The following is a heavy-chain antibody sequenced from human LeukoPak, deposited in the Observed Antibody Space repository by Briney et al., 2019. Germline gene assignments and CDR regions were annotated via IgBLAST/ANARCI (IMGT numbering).Heavy chain of an antibody. J-gene: IGHJ4*02. CDR2: INHSGST. CDR3: ARGRRGSAAIGY. D-gene: IGHD2-2*01. V-gene: IGHV4-34*01. CDR1: GGSFSGYY. Sequence: SETLSLTCAVYGGSFSGYYWSWIRRPPGKGLEWIGEINHSGSTNYNPSLKSRVTISVDTSKNQFSLKLSSVTAADTAVYYCARGRRGSAAIGYWGQGTLVTVSS.